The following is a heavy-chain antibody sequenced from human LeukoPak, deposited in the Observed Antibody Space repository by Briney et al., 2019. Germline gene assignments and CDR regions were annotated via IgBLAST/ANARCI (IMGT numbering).Heavy chain of an antibody. CDR1: GFSLSTTRMC. CDR3: ARTQKQWDAVSFFYYVDV. Sequence: SGPTLVNPTQTLTLTCTFSGFSLSTTRMCVSWVRQPPGKALEWLARIDWDDDKYYSTSLETRLTISTDTSKNQVVLTMTNMDPVDTATYYCARTQKQWDAVSFFYYVDVWGKGTTVTVSS. D-gene: IGHD6-19*01. J-gene: IGHJ6*03. V-gene: IGHV2-70*11. CDR2: IDWDDDK.